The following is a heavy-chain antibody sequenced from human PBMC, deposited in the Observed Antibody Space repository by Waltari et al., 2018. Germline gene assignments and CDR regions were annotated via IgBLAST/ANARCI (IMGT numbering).Heavy chain of an antibody. J-gene: IGHJ6*02. CDR2: IYTSGST. CDR1: GGSISSGSYY. Sequence: QVQLQESGPGLVKPSQTLSLTCTVSGGSISSGSYYWCWIRQPAGKGLEWIGRIYTSGSTDYNPALKRRGTISVDTAKNQFSLKLSSVTAADTAVYYCARAPGDCSGGSCYTGFHYYYGMDVWGQGTTVTVSS. CDR3: ARAPGDCSGGSCYTGFHYYYGMDV. V-gene: IGHV4-61*02. D-gene: IGHD2-15*01.